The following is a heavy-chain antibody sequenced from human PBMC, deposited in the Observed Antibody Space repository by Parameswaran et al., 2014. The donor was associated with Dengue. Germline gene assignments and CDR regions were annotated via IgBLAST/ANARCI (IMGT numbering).Heavy chain of an antibody. D-gene: IGHD3-22*01. Sequence: WVRQAPGQRLEWMGWINAGNGNTKYSQKFQGRVTITRDTSASTAYMELSSLRSEDTAVYYCARDYDSSGYYSVGWFDPWGQGTLVTVSS. CDR3: ARDYDSSGYYSVGWFDP. J-gene: IGHJ5*02. CDR2: INAGNGNT. V-gene: IGHV1-3*01.